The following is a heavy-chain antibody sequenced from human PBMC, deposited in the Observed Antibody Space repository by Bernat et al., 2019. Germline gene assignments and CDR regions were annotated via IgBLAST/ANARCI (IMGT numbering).Heavy chain of an antibody. CDR3: ARVPFWNDADGYFDY. D-gene: IGHD1-1*01. V-gene: IGHV1-2*04. Sequence: QVQLVQSGAEVKKPGASVKVSCKASGYTFTGYYMHWVRQAPGQGLEWMGWINPNSGGTNYAQKFQGWVTMTRDTSISTAYMELSRLRSDDTAVYYCARVPFWNDADGYFDYWGQGTLVTVSS. CDR1: GYTFTGYY. J-gene: IGHJ4*02. CDR2: INPNSGGT.